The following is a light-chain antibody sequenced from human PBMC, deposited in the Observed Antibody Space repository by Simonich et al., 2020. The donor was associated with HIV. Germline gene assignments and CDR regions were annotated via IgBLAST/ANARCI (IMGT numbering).Light chain of an antibody. V-gene: IGKV1-8*01. Sequence: AIRMTQSPSSLTASTGDRVTIPVRASQGISSYLAWYQQKPGKAPKRLIYAASTLQSGGPSRFSGSGSGTDFTLTISCLQSEDFAAYYCQQYYSYPWTFGQGTKVEIK. CDR2: AAS. CDR1: QGISSY. CDR3: QQYYSYPWT. J-gene: IGKJ1*01.